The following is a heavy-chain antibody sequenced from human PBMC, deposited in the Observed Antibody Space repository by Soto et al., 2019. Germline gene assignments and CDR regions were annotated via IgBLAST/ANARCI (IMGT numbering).Heavy chain of an antibody. J-gene: IGHJ4*02. V-gene: IGHV4-39*01. CDR3: ARRGGSSPFDY. CDR1: GGSISSSSYY. D-gene: IGHD1-26*01. CDR2: IYYSGST. Sequence: QLQLQESGPGLVKPSETLSLTCTVSGGSISSSSYYWGWIRQSPGKGLEWIGNIYYSGSTYYNPSLKSXXTXSXXTPKTQFPLKLSSVTAADTAVYYCARRGGSSPFDYWGQGTLVTVSS.